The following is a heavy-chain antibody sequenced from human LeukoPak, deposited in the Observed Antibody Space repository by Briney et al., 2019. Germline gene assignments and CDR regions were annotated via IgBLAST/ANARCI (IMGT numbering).Heavy chain of an antibody. CDR2: IYYSGST. CDR3: ARLGGSATAPFDY. CDR1: GVSINNYY. Sequence: PSETLSLTCTVSGVSINNYYWSWIRQPPGKGLEWIGYIYYSGSTNYNPSLKSRVTISVDTSKNQFSLKLSSVTAADTAVYYCARLGGSATAPFDYWGQGTLVTVSS. D-gene: IGHD1-26*01. V-gene: IGHV4-59*01. J-gene: IGHJ4*02.